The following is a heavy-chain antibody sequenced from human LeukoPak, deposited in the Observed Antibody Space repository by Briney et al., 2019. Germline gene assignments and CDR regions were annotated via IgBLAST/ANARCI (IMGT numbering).Heavy chain of an antibody. CDR3: ARVGWELLRGGYYYYHYMDV. CDR2: IYYSGST. D-gene: IGHD1-26*01. V-gene: IGHV4-59*01. CDR1: GGSISSYY. Sequence: SETLSLTCTVSGGSISSYYWSWIRQPPGKGLEWIGYIYYSGSTNYNPSLKSRVTISVDTSKNQFSLKLSSVTAADTAVYYCARVGWELLRGGYYYYHYMDVWGKGTTVTVSS. J-gene: IGHJ6*03.